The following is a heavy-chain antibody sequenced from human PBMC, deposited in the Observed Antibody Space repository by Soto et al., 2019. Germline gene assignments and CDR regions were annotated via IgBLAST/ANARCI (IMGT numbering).Heavy chain of an antibody. CDR1: GGSISRYY. CDR3: AAGYVARFDY. CDR2: IYYSGST. Sequence: SETRCLTCTVSGGSISRYYWSGIRQPPGKGLEWIGYIYYSGSTNHNPSLKSRVTISVDTSKNQFSLKLSSVTAADTAVYYCAAGYVARFDYWGQGTLVTVSS. D-gene: IGHD5-12*01. V-gene: IGHV4-59*01. J-gene: IGHJ4*02.